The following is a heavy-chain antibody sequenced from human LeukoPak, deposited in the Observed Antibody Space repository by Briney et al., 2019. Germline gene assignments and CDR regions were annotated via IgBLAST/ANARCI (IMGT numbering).Heavy chain of an antibody. D-gene: IGHD6-19*01. Sequence: GGSLRLSCAASGFTFSNFAMHWVRQAPGKGLEWVAVISYDGDNEYYADSVKGQFTISRDNSKNTLYLQMNSLRAEDTAVYYCAPRGSVWYYFDYWGQGTLVTVSS. V-gene: IGHV3-30-3*01. J-gene: IGHJ4*02. CDR1: GFTFSNFA. CDR2: ISYDGDNE. CDR3: APRGSVWYYFDY.